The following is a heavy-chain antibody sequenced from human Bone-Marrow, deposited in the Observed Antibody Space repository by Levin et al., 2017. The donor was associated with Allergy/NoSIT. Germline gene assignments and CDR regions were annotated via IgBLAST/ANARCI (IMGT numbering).Heavy chain of an antibody. CDR1: GFTFSSYS. J-gene: IGHJ2*01. D-gene: IGHD2-21*02. CDR2: ISSSSSYI. V-gene: IGHV3-21*01. CDR3: ARDQRGDCGGDCYSNWYFDL. Sequence: PGGSLRLSCAASGFTFSSYSMNWVRQAPGKGLEWVSSISSSSSYIYYADSVKGRFTISRDNAKNSLYLQMNSLRAEDTAVYYCARDQRGDCGGDCYSNWYFDLWGRGTLVTVSS.